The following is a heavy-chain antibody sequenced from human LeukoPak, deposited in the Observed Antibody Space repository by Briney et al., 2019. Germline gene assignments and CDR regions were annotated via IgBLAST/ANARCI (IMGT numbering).Heavy chain of an antibody. CDR3: ARDLVGVAGPFDY. Sequence: ASVKVSCKVSGYTLTELSMHWVRQAPGQGLEWMGIINPSGGSTSYAQKFQGRVTMTRDTSTSTVYMELSSLRSEDTAVYYCARDLVGVAGPFDYWGQGTLVTVSS. CDR2: INPSGGST. D-gene: IGHD6-19*01. CDR1: GYTLTELS. V-gene: IGHV1-46*01. J-gene: IGHJ4*02.